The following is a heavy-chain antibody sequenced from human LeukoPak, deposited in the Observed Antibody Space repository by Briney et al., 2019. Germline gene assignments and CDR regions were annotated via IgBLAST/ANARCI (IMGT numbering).Heavy chain of an antibody. D-gene: IGHD2-21*02. CDR3: ARGKGRYCGGDCYSGDY. J-gene: IGHJ4*02. CDR1: GYTFTSYD. Sequence: VASVKVSCKASGYTFTSYDINWVRQATGQGLEWMGWMNPNSGNTGYAQKFQGRVTMTRNTSISTAYMELSSLRSEDTAVYYCARGKGRYCGGDCYSGDYWGQGTLVTVSS. V-gene: IGHV1-8*01. CDR2: MNPNSGNT.